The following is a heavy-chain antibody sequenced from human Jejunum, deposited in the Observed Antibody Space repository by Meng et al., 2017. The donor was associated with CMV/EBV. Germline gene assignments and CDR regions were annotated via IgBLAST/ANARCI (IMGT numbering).Heavy chain of an antibody. J-gene: IGHJ4*02. D-gene: IGHD2-2*01. Sequence: WVLQPPPRRLLWLAWINATTGDTTYAAQFQHSSTVMTATSSTTAHIVLRSLRFYDTAVYYCSTDLRSTQNCSTGFDYWGQGTLVTVSS. V-gene: IGHV1-18*01. CDR2: INATTGDT. CDR3: STDLRSTQNCSTGFDY.